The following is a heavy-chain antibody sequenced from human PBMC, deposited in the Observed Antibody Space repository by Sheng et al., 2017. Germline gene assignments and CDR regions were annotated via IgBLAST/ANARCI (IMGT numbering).Heavy chain of an antibody. J-gene: IGHJ4*02. CDR2: ISGSGGST. V-gene: IGHV3-23*04. CDR3: AKDQRVLRYFDWVPSSYFDY. D-gene: IGHD3-9*01. CDR1: GFTFSSYG. Sequence: EVQLVESGGGLVQPGGTLRLSCAASGFTFSSYGMSWVRQAPGKGLEWVSAISGSGGSTYYADSVKGRFTISRDNSKNTLYLQMNSLRAEDTAVYYCAKDQRVLRYFDWVPSSYFDYWGQGTLVTVSS.